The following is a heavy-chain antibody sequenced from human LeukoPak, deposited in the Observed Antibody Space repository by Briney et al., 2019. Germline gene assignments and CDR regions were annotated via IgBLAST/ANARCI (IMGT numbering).Heavy chain of an antibody. J-gene: IGHJ6*02. CDR1: GFTFSSYA. CDR2: ISGSGGST. V-gene: IGHV3-23*01. Sequence: GASLRHSCAASGFTFSSYAMSWVRQAPGKGLEWVSAISGSGGSTYYADSVKGRFTISRDNSKNTLYLQMNSLRAEDTAVYYCAKSLGRWLPYGMDVWGQGTTVTVSS. D-gene: IGHD5-24*01. CDR3: AKSLGRWLPYGMDV.